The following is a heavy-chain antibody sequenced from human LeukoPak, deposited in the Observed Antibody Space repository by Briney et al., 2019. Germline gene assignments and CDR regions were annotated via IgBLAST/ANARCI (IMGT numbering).Heavy chain of an antibody. Sequence: GASVKVSCKASGYIFTSNHMHWVRQAPGQGLEWMGVINPSGGGTTYAQKFQGRVTMTRDTSTSTVYMELRSLRSEDTAVYYCARGRAACMMVVAIPRDALDIWGQGTMVTVSS. CDR3: ARGRAACMMVVAIPRDALDI. CDR2: INPSGGGT. V-gene: IGHV1-46*01. J-gene: IGHJ3*02. CDR1: GYIFTSNH. D-gene: IGHD3-22*01.